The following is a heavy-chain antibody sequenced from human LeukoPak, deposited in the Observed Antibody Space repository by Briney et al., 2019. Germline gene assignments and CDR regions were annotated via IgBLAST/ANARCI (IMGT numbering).Heavy chain of an antibody. CDR2: IKDDGSET. Sequence: PGGSLRLSCAASRFTFSNYWMAWVRQAPGKGLEWVANIKDDGSETYYVASVKGRFTISRDNAKDSLYLQMNSLRAEDTAVYYCAREPRGYSYGLWGRGTLSPSPQ. J-gene: IGHJ4*02. CDR3: AREPRGYSYGL. D-gene: IGHD5-18*01. V-gene: IGHV3-7*01. CDR1: RFTFSNYW.